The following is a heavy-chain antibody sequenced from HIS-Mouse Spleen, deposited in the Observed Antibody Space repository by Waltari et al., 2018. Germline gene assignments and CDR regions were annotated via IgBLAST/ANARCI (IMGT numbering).Heavy chain of an antibody. CDR2: INPNSGGT. D-gene: IGHD7-27*01. CDR3: ARGGNWDDAFDI. V-gene: IGHV1-2*02. J-gene: IGHJ3*02. Sequence: QVQLVPSGAEVKKPGASVKVLCTASGYTFTGHYMHWVRQAPGQGLEWVGWINPNSGGTNYAQKFQGRVTMTRDTSISTAYMELSRLRSDDTAVYYCARGGNWDDAFDIWGQGTMVTVSS. CDR1: GYTFTGHY.